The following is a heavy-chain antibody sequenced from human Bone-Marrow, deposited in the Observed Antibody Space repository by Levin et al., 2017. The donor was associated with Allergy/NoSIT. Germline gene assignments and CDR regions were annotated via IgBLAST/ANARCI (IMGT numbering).Heavy chain of an antibody. CDR2: TNGDESRT. D-gene: IGHD3-3*01. J-gene: IGHJ5*02. Sequence: GESLKISCAASGFNFNRYWMHWVRQAPGKGLVWVSRTNGDESRTDYADSVKGRFTISRDNAKNTLYLQMNSLRAEDTAVYYCTRDDYDFWSGYLGWFDPWGQGTLVTVSS. V-gene: IGHV3-74*01. CDR3: TRDDYDFWSGYLGWFDP. CDR1: GFNFNRYW.